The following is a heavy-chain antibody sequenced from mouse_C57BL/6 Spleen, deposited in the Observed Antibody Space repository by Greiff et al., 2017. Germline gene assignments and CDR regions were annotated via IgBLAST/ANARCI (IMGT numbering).Heavy chain of an antibody. J-gene: IGHJ3*01. CDR2: INPNNGGT. Sequence: VQLQQSGPELVKPGASVKIPCKASGYTFTDYNMDWVKQSHGKSLEWIGDINPNNGGTISNQKFKGKATLTVDQSSSTAYMELRSLTSEDTAVYYCAREGYSNYWFAYWGQGTLVTVSA. D-gene: IGHD2-5*01. CDR3: AREGYSNYWFAY. CDR1: GYTFTDYN. V-gene: IGHV1-18*01.